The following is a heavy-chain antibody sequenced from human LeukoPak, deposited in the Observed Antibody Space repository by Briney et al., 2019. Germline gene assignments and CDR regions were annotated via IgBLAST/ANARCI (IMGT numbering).Heavy chain of an antibody. J-gene: IGHJ4*02. CDR3: ARESVSSSGWYYFDY. D-gene: IGHD6-19*01. V-gene: IGHV1-8*03. CDR2: MNPNSGNT. Sequence: ASVKVSCKASGYTFTSYDINWVRQATGQGLGWMGWMNPNSGNTGYAQKFQGRVTITRNTSISTAYMELSSLRSEDTAVYYCARESVSSSGWYYFDYWGQGTLVTVSS. CDR1: GYTFTSYD.